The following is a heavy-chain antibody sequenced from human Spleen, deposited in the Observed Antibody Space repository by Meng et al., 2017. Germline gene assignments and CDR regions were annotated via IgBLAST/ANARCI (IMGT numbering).Heavy chain of an antibody. CDR2: ISDNNGNT. CDR3: GRDRGAVIPAEIDH. D-gene: IGHD3-10*01. Sequence: QVHLVQSGGEVKKPGASVKVSFKASGFTFTSYGITCVRQAPGQGLEWMGWISDNNGNTKYAQNYQGRVTLTTDTSTNTAYMEVRSLSSDDTAMYYCGRDRGAVIPAEIDHWGQGTLVTVSS. V-gene: IGHV1-18*01. J-gene: IGHJ4*02. CDR1: GFTFTSYG.